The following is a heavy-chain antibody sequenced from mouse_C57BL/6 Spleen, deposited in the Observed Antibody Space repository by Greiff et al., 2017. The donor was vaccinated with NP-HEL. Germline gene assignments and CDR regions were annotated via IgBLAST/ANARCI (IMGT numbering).Heavy chain of an antibody. Sequence: QVQLQQPGAELVRPGSSVKLSCKASGYTFTSYWMHWVKQRPIQGLEWIGNIDPSDCETHYNQKFKDKATLTVDKSSSTAYMQLSSLTSEDSAVYYCERILSGDWGQGTTLTVSS. J-gene: IGHJ2*01. D-gene: IGHD1-1*02. CDR2: IDPSDCET. V-gene: IGHV1-52*01. CDR3: ERILSGD. CDR1: GYTFTSYW.